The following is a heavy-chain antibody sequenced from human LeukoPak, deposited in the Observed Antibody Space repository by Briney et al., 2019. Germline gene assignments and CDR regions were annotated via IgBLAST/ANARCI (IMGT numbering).Heavy chain of an antibody. CDR3: ARGGSSDWYPLMK. V-gene: IGHV4-4*07. Sequence: SETLSLTCTVSGGSMTNYYWHWVRQPAGKGLEWIGHIYGNGNTDFNPSLNSRVIISLDKSQNQFSLQLKSVTAADTAVYYCARGGSSDWYPLMKWGQGILVTVSS. CDR1: GGSMTNYY. J-gene: IGHJ4*02. D-gene: IGHD2-21*01. CDR2: IYGNGNT.